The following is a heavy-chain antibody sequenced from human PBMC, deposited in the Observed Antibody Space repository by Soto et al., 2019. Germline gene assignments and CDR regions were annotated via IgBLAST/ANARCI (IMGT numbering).Heavy chain of an antibody. Sequence: GGSLRHYCAPSGFTFDEYALTWFRQAPGKGLEWVAGINLNGGSKGYADSVKGRFTISRDNAKCSLYLQMNNLIVEDTALYYCARLRYSEGSGNFDFWGQGT. D-gene: IGHD1-26*01. J-gene: IGHJ4*02. CDR2: INLNGGSK. CDR1: GFTFDEYA. V-gene: IGHV3-20*04. CDR3: ARLRYSEGSGNFDF.